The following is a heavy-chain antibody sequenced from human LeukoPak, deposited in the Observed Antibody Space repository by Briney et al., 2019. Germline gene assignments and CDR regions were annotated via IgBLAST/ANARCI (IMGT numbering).Heavy chain of an antibody. J-gene: IGHJ4*02. CDR1: GFTVSDNY. Sequence: PGGSLRLSCAASGFTVSDNYMARDRQAQGKGLEWVSLIHGGGTTDYEGSVKGRFSISRDNSKNTLYLQINTLGAEDTAVYYCAREEGPLDYWGQGTLVTVSS. CDR3: AREEGPLDY. CDR2: IHGGGTT. V-gene: IGHV3-66*01.